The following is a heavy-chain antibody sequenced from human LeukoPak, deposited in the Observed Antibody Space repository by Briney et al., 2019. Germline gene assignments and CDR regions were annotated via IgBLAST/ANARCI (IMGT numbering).Heavy chain of an antibody. D-gene: IGHD3-10*01. CDR2: IYYSRST. V-gene: IGHV4-39*01. CDR1: GASLSSSSYY. CDR3: ARHADSGFGELAFDY. Sequence: SETLSLTCPVSGASLSSSSYYWGWIRQPPGKGLEWIGSIYYSRSTYYNPSLKSRVTVSVDTSKNQFSLNLSSVTAADTAVYYCARHADSGFGELAFDYWGQGTLVTVSS. J-gene: IGHJ4*02.